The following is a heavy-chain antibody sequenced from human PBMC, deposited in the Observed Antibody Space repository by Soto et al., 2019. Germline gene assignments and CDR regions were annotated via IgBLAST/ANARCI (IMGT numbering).Heavy chain of an antibody. Sequence: ASVKVSCKASGYTFTSYYMHWVRQAPGQGLEWMGIINPSGGSTSYAQKFQGGVTMTRDTSTSTVYMELSSLRSEDTAVYYCARDLEYYDILTGPLNYWGQGTLVTVSS. CDR3: ARDLEYYDILTGPLNY. CDR2: INPSGGST. D-gene: IGHD3-9*01. CDR1: GYTFTSYY. J-gene: IGHJ4*02. V-gene: IGHV1-46*01.